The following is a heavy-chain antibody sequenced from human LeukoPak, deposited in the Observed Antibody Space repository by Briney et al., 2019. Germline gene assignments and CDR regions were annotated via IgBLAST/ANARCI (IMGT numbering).Heavy chain of an antibody. CDR3: ARGIPWDY. CDR2: ISSSGST. V-gene: IGHV4-61*02. CDR1: GDSISSGDYY. J-gene: IGHJ4*02. Sequence: PSETLSLTCTVSGDSISSGDYYWSWIRQPAGKGLEWIGRISSSGSTNYNPSLKSRATISVDTSKNQFSLKLSSVTAADTAVYYCARGIPWDYWGQGTLVTVSS.